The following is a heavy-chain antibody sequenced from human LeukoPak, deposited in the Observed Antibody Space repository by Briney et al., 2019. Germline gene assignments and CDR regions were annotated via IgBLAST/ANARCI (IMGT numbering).Heavy chain of an antibody. CDR2: IIPIFGTA. Sequence: SVKVSCKASGYAFTSYGISWVRQAPGQGLEWMGGIIPIFGTANYAQKFQGRVTITADESTSTAYMELSSLRSEDTAVYYCARERSSSSGYWFDPWGQGTLVTVSS. J-gene: IGHJ5*02. D-gene: IGHD6-6*01. V-gene: IGHV1-69*13. CDR1: GYAFTSYG. CDR3: ARERSSSSGYWFDP.